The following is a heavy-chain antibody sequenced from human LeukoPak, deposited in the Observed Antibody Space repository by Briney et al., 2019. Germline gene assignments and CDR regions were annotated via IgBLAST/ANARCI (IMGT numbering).Heavy chain of an antibody. Sequence: GGSLRLSCAASGFTFSSYSMNWVRQAPGKGLEWVSSISSSSSYIYYADSVKGRFTISRDNAKNSLYLQMNSLRAEDTAVYYCARDGPGDPWWLRAVWFDPWGQGTLVTVSS. D-gene: IGHD5-12*01. CDR3: ARDGPGDPWWLRAVWFDP. CDR1: GFTFSSYS. J-gene: IGHJ5*02. CDR2: ISSSSSYI. V-gene: IGHV3-21*01.